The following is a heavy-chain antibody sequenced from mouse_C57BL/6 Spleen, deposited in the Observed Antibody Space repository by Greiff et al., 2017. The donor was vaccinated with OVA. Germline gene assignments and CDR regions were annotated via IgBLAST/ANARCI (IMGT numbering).Heavy chain of an antibody. Sequence: VQLKESGPELVKPGASVKISCKASGYSFTDYNMNWVKQSNGKSLEWIGVINPNYGTTSYNQKFKGKATLTVDQSSSTAYMQLNSLTSDDSAVYYCARGDYYGSSPWFAYWGQGTLVTVSA. CDR1: GYSFTDYN. V-gene: IGHV1-39*01. D-gene: IGHD1-1*01. J-gene: IGHJ3*01. CDR3: ARGDYYGSSPWFAY. CDR2: INPNYGTT.